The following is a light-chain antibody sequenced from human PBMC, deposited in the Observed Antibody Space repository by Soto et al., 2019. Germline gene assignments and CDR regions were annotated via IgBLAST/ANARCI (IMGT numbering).Light chain of an antibody. V-gene: IGLV2-8*01. CDR3: SLFTTSGTWV. CDR2: EVN. J-gene: IGLJ3*02. CDR1: SSDVGAYNY. Sequence: QSALTQPPSASGSPGQSVTISCTGTSSDVGAYNYVSWYQHHPGNAPKLIISEVNKRPSGVPDRFSGSKSGNTASLTVSGLQAEDEADYYCSLFTTSGTWVFGGGTKLTVL.